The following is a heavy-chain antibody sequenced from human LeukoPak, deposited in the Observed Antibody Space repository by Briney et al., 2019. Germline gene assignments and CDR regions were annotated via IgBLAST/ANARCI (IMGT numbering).Heavy chain of an antibody. Sequence: GGSLRLSCAASGFTVSNNDMSWVRQAPGKGLEWVSVIYSGGSTSYADSVKGRFTISRDNSKNMLFLQMNSPRAEDTAMYYCAREDDSYYDSSSWYFDYWGQGTLVTVSS. V-gene: IGHV3-53*01. D-gene: IGHD3-22*01. CDR2: IYSGGST. CDR1: GFTVSNND. CDR3: AREDDSYYDSSSWYFDY. J-gene: IGHJ4*02.